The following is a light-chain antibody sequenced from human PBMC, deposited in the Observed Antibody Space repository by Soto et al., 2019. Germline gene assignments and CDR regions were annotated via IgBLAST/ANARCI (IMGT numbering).Light chain of an antibody. CDR3: EQSYRPPMT. V-gene: IGKV4-1*01. CDR1: PTGLYSSNNKNY. Sequence: DIVTTQSPDSLAVSLGEGMAITCEPTPTGLYSSNNKNYLAWYQQKPGQPPKLLIYWASTRESGVPDRFSGSGSGTHFTLTISSLQAEDVAVYYCEQSYRPPMTFGQGTRLEIK. J-gene: IGKJ5*01. CDR2: WAS.